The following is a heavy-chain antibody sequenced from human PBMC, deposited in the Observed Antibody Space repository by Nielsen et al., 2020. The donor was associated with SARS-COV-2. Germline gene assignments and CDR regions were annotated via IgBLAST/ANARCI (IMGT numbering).Heavy chain of an antibody. Sequence: SETLSLTCTVSGGLISSGGYYWSWTRQSPGKGLEWIGYIYYGGRDHYNPSLQSRISMSIDTSRNQFSLKLTSMTVADTAVYYCGRGRLTVWGDSWGPGTQVTVSS. V-gene: IGHV4-30-4*01. D-gene: IGHD3-10*02. CDR1: GGLISSGGYY. CDR2: IYYGGRD. CDR3: GRGRLTVWGDS. J-gene: IGHJ4*02.